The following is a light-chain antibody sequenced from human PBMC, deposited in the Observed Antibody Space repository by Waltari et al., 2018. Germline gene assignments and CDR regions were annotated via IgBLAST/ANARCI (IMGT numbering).Light chain of an antibody. V-gene: IGLV2-11*01. Sequence: QAALTQPPSVSKSLGQSVTISCTGTSSDVGRYNYVPWYQQHPGTVPRLLIYDVSKRPSGVSDRFSGSKSGNTASLTISGLQADDEADYYCFSFRSGSTWVFGGGTRLTVL. J-gene: IGLJ3*02. CDR1: SSDVGRYNY. CDR2: DVS. CDR3: FSFRSGSTWV.